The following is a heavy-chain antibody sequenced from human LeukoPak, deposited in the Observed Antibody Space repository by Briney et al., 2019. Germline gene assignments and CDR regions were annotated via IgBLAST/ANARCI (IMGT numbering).Heavy chain of an antibody. CDR2: ISSNGGST. CDR1: GFTFSSYA. CDR3: ARGLWSGYYTFLDYYYYMDV. D-gene: IGHD3-3*01. V-gene: IGHV3-64*01. J-gene: IGHJ6*03. Sequence: GGSLRLSYAASGFTFSSYAMPWVRQAPGKGLEYVSAISSNGGSTYYANSVKGRFTISRDNSKNTLYLQMGSLRAEDMAVYYCARGLWSGYYTFLDYYYYMDVWGKGTTVTVSS.